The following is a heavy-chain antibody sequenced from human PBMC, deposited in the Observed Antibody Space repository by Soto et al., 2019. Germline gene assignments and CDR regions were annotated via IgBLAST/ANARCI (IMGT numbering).Heavy chain of an antibody. CDR1: GFTFSTCW. CDR2: INQDGSER. Sequence: EVQLVESGGGLVQPGGSLRLSCAASGFTFSTCWMMWVRQAPGKGLEWVANINQDGSERYYVDSVKGRFTISRDNAMNSLYLQMNSLRAEDTAVYYCVKDNRGSYWGQGTLVTVSS. V-gene: IGHV3-7*01. CDR3: VKDNRGSY. J-gene: IGHJ4*02. D-gene: IGHD3-10*01.